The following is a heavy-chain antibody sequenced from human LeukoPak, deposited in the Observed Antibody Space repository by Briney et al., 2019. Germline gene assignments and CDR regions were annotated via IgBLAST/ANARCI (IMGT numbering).Heavy chain of an antibody. Sequence: SETLSLTCTVSGGSISSTYYYWGWLRQPPGKGLEWTGNFHYSGINSYNPSLKSRVTISADTSKNQFSLRLSSVTAADTAVYYCARQATFGYAYGYYFDSWGQGTLVAVSS. J-gene: IGHJ4*02. D-gene: IGHD5-18*01. V-gene: IGHV4-39*01. CDR3: ARQATFGYAYGYYFDS. CDR1: GGSISSTYYY. CDR2: FHYSGIN.